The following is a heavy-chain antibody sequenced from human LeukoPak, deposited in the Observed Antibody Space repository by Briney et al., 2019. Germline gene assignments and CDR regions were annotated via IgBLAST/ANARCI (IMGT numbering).Heavy chain of an antibody. CDR1: GFTFSSYA. V-gene: IGHV3-23*01. J-gene: IGHJ5*02. CDR3: AKPRDYYDSSGYYAWFDP. D-gene: IGHD3-22*01. CDR2: ISGSGGST. Sequence: GGSLRLSCAASGFTFSSYAMSWVRQAPGKGLEWVSAISGSGGSTYYADSVKGRFTISRDNSKNTLYLQMNSLRAEDTAVYYCAKPRDYYDSSGYYAWFDPWGQGTLVTASS.